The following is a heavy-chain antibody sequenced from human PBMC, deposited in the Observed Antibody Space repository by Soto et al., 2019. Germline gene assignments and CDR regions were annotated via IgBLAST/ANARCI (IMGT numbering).Heavy chain of an antibody. J-gene: IGHJ6*02. CDR3: ARDEWELHTDRYYYYGMDV. CDR2: IYYSGST. V-gene: IGHV4-61*01. CDR1: GGSVSSGSYY. D-gene: IGHD1-26*01. Sequence: PSETLSLTCTVSGGSVSSGSYYWSWIRQPPGKGLEWIGYIYYSGSTNYNPSLKGRVTISVDTSKNQFSLKLSSVTAADTAVYYCARDEWELHTDRYYYYGMDVWGQGTTVTVSS.